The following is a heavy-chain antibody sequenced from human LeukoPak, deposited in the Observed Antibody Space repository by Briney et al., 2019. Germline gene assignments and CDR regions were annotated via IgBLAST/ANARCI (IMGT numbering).Heavy chain of an antibody. V-gene: IGHV1-8*01. Sequence: ASVKVSCKASGYTFTSCDINWVRQASGQGLEWMGWMNPNSGDTGYAQNFQGRVTITRDTSISTAYMELSSLRSEDTAMYYCTRDMRVAAAADDAFDIWGQGTLVTVSS. D-gene: IGHD6-13*01. CDR1: GYTFTSCD. CDR3: TRDMRVAAAADDAFDI. CDR2: MNPNSGDT. J-gene: IGHJ3*02.